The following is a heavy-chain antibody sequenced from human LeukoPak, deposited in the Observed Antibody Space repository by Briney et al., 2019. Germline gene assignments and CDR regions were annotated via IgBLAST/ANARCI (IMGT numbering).Heavy chain of an antibody. V-gene: IGHV1-2*02. Sequence: ASVKVSCKASGYTFTGYYMHWVRQAPGQGLEWMGWINPNSGGTNYAQKFQGRVTMTRDTSISTAYMELSRLRSDDTAVYYCARFAGYSSNYYFGYWGQGTLVTVSS. CDR3: ARFAGYSSNYYFGY. CDR2: INPNSGGT. CDR1: GYTFTGYY. D-gene: IGHD6-13*01. J-gene: IGHJ4*02.